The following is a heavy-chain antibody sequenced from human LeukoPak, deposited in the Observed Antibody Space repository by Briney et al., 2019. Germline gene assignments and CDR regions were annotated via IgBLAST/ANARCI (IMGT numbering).Heavy chain of an antibody. CDR3: ARDFWGAYRVDYFDY. CDR1: GFTFSSYG. V-gene: IGHV3-30*02. J-gene: IGHJ4*02. CDR2: IRYDGSNK. D-gene: IGHD3-3*01. Sequence: GGSLRLSCAASGFTFSSYGMHWVRQAPGKGLEWVAFIRYDGSNKYYADSVKGRFTISRDNAKKSLYLQMNSLRAEDTAVYYCARDFWGAYRVDYFDYWGQGTLVTVSS.